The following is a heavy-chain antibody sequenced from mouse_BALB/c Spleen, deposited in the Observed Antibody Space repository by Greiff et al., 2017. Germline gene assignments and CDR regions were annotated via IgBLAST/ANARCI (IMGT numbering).Heavy chain of an antibody. CDR2: ISSGGGST. CDR1: GFAFSSYD. J-gene: IGHJ1*01. Sequence: EVKLMESGGGLVKPGGSLKLSCAASGFAFSSYDMSWVRQTPEKRLEWVAYISSGGGSTYYPDTVKGRFTISRDNAKNTLYLQMSSLKSEDTAMYYCARQSLYYRYLWYFDVWGAGTTVTVSS. V-gene: IGHV5-12-1*01. CDR3: ARQSLYYRYLWYFDV. D-gene: IGHD2-14*01.